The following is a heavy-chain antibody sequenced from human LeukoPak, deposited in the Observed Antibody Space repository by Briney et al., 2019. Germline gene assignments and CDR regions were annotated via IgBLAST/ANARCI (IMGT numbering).Heavy chain of an antibody. V-gene: IGHV3-48*03. D-gene: IGHD3-16*01. J-gene: IGHJ4*02. CDR3: ARDWGLDY. CDR2: ISTSGSTR. CDR1: GFTFSSYE. Sequence: PGGSLRLSCAASGFTFSSYEMNWVRQAPGKGLEWVSYISTSGSTRYYEDSVKGRFTISRDNAKNSLYLQMNSLRAEDTAVYYCARDWGLDYWGQGTLVTVSS.